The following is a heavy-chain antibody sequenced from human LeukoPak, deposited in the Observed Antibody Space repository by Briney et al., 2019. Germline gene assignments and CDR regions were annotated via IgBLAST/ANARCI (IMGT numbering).Heavy chain of an antibody. CDR3: ARGAAVGQTRDY. CDR2: INPNTGGR. Sequence: ASVKVSCKASGYTFTDYYMHWVRQAPGQGLEWMGRINPNTGGRNYAQKFQGKVTMTRDTSTSTAYMELSSLIFDDTAVYYCARGAAVGQTRDYWGQGTLVTVSS. D-gene: IGHD6-13*01. V-gene: IGHV1-2*06. J-gene: IGHJ4*02. CDR1: GYTFTDYY.